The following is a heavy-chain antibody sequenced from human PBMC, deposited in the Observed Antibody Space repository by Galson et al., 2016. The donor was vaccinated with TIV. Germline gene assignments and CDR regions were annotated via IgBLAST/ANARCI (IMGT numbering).Heavy chain of an antibody. CDR2: IYWGDDK. CDR3: AHKVPISDCPYYFDY. J-gene: IGHJ4*02. CDR1: GFSLPTSGVG. Sequence: PALVKPTQTLTLTCTFSGFSLPTSGVGVGWIRQPPGKALEWLGIIYWGDDKRYHPSLKSRLTITKDTPKNQMVLAMTDMAPVDTATYYCAHKVPISDCPYYFDYWGQGTLVTVSS. V-gene: IGHV2-5*02. D-gene: IGHD2-21*01.